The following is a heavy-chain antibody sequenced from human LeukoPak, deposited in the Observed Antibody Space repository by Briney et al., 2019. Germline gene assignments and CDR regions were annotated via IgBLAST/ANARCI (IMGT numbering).Heavy chain of an antibody. Sequence: SETLSLTCAVSGGSIDSSSYYWGWIRQPPGKGLEWIGSIFRTGSTYYSASLKSRVSISVDTSKNHIALKLTSVTASDTAVYFCARRVGFYGSGSLNYFDPWGQGVLVSVS. CDR1: GGSIDSSSYY. CDR2: IFRTGST. D-gene: IGHD3-10*01. V-gene: IGHV4-39*02. CDR3: ARRVGFYGSGSLNYFDP. J-gene: IGHJ5*01.